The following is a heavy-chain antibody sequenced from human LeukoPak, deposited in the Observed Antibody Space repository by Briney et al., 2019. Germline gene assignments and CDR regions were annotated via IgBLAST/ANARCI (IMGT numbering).Heavy chain of an antibody. V-gene: IGHV3-53*01. CDR1: GFTVSSNY. D-gene: IGHD1/OR15-1a*01. Sequence: PGGSLRLSCAASGFTVSSNYMSWVRQAPGKGLEWVSVIYSGGSTYYADSVKGRFTISRDNSKNTLYLQMNSLRAEDTAVYYCARDGLEHTYGGYDYWGQGTLVTVSS. CDR2: IYSGGST. J-gene: IGHJ4*02. CDR3: ARDGLEHTYGGYDY.